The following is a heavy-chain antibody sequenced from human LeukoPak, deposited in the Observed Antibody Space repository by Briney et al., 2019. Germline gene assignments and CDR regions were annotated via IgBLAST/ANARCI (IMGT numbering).Heavy chain of an antibody. CDR1: GFIFSSYW. CDR2: IKQDGSEK. J-gene: IGHJ4*02. Sequence: PGGSLRLSCAASGFIFSSYWMSWVRQAPEKGLEWVANIKQDGSEKYYVDSVKGRFTISRDNAKNSLYLQMNSLRAEDTAVYYCARDGRSPYYYDSSGFDYWGQGTLVTVSS. CDR3: ARDGRSPYYYDSSGFDY. V-gene: IGHV3-7*01. D-gene: IGHD3-22*01.